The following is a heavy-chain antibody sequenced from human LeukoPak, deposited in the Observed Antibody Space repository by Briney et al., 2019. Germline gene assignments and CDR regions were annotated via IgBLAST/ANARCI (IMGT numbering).Heavy chain of an antibody. J-gene: IGHJ4*02. D-gene: IGHD1-26*01. V-gene: IGHV4-34*01. CDR3: AIARTRELLDY. CDR1: GGSFSGYY. Sequence: SETLSLTCAVYGGSFSGYYWSWIRQPPGKGLEWIGEINHSGSTNYNPSLKSRVTISVDTSKNQFSLKLSSVTAADTAVYYCAIARTRELLDYWGQGTLVTVSS. CDR2: INHSGST.